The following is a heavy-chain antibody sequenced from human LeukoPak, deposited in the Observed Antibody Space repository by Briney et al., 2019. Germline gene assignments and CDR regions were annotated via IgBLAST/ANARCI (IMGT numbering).Heavy chain of an antibody. Sequence: PGGSLRLSCAASGFTFSTYEMNWVRQAPGKGLEWVSYISSSGSTIFYADSVKGRFTISGDNAKNSLYLQMNSLRAEDTAVYYCARDRGYYGSRGAFDIWGRGQWSPSLQ. J-gene: IGHJ3*02. CDR3: ARDRGYYGSRGAFDI. CDR2: ISSSGSTI. V-gene: IGHV3-48*03. D-gene: IGHD3-10*01. CDR1: GFTFSTYE.